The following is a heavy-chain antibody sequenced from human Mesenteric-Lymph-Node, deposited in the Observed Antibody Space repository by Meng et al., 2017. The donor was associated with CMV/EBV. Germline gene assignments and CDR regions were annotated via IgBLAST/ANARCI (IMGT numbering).Heavy chain of an antibody. CDR3: ARGTQLEYGMDV. V-gene: IGHV1-69*10. D-gene: IGHD6-6*01. CDR2: IIPILNIA. J-gene: IGHJ6*02. CDR1: GGTFSSYA. Sequence: SSVKVSCKASGGTFSSYAISWVRQAPGQGLEWMGRIIPILNIADYAQKFQGRVTITTDESTSTAYMELSSLRSEDTAVYYCARGTQLEYGMDVWGQGTTVTVSS.